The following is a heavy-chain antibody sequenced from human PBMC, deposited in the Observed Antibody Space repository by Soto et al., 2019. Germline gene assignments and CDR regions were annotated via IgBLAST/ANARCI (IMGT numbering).Heavy chain of an antibody. J-gene: IGHJ4*02. CDR1: GGSINSVGYS. Sequence: PSETLSLTCAVSGGSINSVGYSWSWIRQPPGKGLEWIGYVSHSGSTYYNPSLKSRVTISVDRSKNQFSLKLNSVTAADTAVYYCARGDRDGYNFVYYFDYWGQGTLVTVSS. D-gene: IGHD5-12*01. CDR3: ARGDRDGYNFVYYFDY. CDR2: VSHSGST. V-gene: IGHV4-30-2*01.